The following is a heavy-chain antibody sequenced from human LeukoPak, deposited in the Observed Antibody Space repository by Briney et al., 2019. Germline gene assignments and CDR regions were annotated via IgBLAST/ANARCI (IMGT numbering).Heavy chain of an antibody. Sequence: ASVKVSCKASGGTFSSYAISWVRQAPGQGLEWMGRIIPLFGTANYAQKFQGRVTITTDESTSTAYMELSRLRSEDTAVYYCARDVRRHDAFDIWGQGTMVTVSS. CDR3: ARDVRRHDAFDI. CDR2: IIPLFGTA. V-gene: IGHV1-69*05. J-gene: IGHJ3*02. CDR1: GGTFSSYA.